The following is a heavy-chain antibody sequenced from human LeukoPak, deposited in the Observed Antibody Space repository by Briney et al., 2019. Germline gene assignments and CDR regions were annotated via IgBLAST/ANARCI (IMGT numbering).Heavy chain of an antibody. J-gene: IGHJ4*02. CDR3: ARGFCSGGSCYSAIFDY. D-gene: IGHD2-15*01. CDR1: GVSISPYY. CDR2: IYYSGSN. Sequence: SETLSLTCTVSGVSISPYYWSWIRQPPGKGLEWIGYIYYSGSNKYNPSLKSRVSISVETSKNQFPLKLSSVTAADTAVYYCARGFCSGGSCYSAIFDYWGQGTLVTVSS. V-gene: IGHV4-59*01.